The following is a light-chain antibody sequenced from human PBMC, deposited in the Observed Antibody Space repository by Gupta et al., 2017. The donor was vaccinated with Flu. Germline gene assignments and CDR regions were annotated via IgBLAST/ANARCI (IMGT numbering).Light chain of an antibody. CDR2: DVS. J-gene: IGLJ2*01. V-gene: IGLV2-14*01. Sequence: QSALTQPASVSGSPGQSITISCTGTRSDVGDYNCVSWYQQHPGKAPKLMIYDVSNRPLGVSNRFSGSKSGNTASLTISGLQPEDEADYYCSSYTSISTVVFGGGTKLTVL. CDR3: SSYTSISTVV. CDR1: RSDVGDYNC.